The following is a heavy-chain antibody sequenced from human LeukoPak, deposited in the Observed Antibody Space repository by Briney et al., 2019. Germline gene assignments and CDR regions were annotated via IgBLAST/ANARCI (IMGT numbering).Heavy chain of an antibody. J-gene: IGHJ4*01. Sequence: GGSLRLSCAVSGFTFTDYWMNWVRQAPGKGLEWVASIRQDGGEKSYVDSVKGRFTISRDNTKSSLYLQINSLRAEDTAVYYCARDGTSAGLYFDLWGQGTLVTVSS. V-gene: IGHV3-7*01. CDR1: GFTFTDYW. CDR2: IRQDGGEK. D-gene: IGHD6-13*01. CDR3: ARDGTSAGLYFDL.